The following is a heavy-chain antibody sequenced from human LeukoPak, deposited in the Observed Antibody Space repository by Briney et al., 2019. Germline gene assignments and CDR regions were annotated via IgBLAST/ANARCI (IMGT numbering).Heavy chain of an antibody. CDR1: GYTFTGYY. V-gene: IGHV1-2*02. Sequence: ASVKASCKASGYTFTGYYMHWVRQAPGQGLEWMGWINPNSGGTNYAQKFQGRVTMTRDTSISTAYMELSRLRSDDTAVYYCARGGEPGYGDFLTDYWGQGTLVTVSS. J-gene: IGHJ4*02. CDR3: ARGGEPGYGDFLTDY. CDR2: INPNSGGT. D-gene: IGHD4-17*01.